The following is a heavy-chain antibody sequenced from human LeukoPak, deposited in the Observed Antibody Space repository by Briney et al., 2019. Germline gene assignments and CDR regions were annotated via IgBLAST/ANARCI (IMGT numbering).Heavy chain of an antibody. V-gene: IGHV4-31*03. D-gene: IGHD3-9*01. CDR3: ARSGALRYFDQLRGGYYFAY. CDR2: IYYSGST. Sequence: SETLSLTCTVSGGSISSGGYYWSWIRQHPGKGLEWIGYIYYSGSTYYNPSLKSRVTISVDTSKNQFSLKLSSVTAADTAVYYCARSGALRYFDQLRGGYYFAYWGRGTLVTVSS. CDR1: GGSISSGGYY. J-gene: IGHJ4*02.